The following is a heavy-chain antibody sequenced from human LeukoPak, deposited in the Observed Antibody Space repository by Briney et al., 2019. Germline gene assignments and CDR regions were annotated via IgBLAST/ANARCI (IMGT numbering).Heavy chain of an antibody. Sequence: GGSLRLSCAASGFTVSSNYMSWVRQAPGKGLEWVSVIYSGGSTYYADSVKGRFTISRDNSKNTLYLQMNSLRAEDTAVYYCAKYPGHGNRGEFDYWGQGTLVTVSS. CDR3: AKYPGHGNRGEFDY. CDR2: IYSGGST. CDR1: GFTVSSNY. D-gene: IGHD3-10*01. J-gene: IGHJ4*02. V-gene: IGHV3-53*01.